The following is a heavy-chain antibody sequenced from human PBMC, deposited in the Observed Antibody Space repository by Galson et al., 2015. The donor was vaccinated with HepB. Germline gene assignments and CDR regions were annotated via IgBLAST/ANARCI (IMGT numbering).Heavy chain of an antibody. J-gene: IGHJ5*02. Sequence: SLRLSCAASGFTFSSYGMHWVRQAPGKGLEWVAVIWYDGSNKYYADSVKGRFTISRDNSKNTLYLQMNSLRSDDTAVYYCARGALVGVLGGTQNNWFDPWGQGTLVTVSS. CDR1: GFTFSSYG. D-gene: IGHD2-15*01. CDR3: ARGALVGVLGGTQNNWFDP. V-gene: IGHV3-33*01. CDR2: IWYDGSNK.